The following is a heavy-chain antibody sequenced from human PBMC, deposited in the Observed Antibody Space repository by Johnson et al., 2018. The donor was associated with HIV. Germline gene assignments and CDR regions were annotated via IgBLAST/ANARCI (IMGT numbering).Heavy chain of an antibody. CDR2: ISGSGGST. CDR3: ASRYSSGRADAFDI. CDR1: GFTFSTYA. V-gene: IGHV3-23*04. D-gene: IGHD6-19*01. J-gene: IGHJ3*02. Sequence: VKLVESGGGLVQPGGSLRLSCAASGFTFSTYAMRWVRQAPGKGLEWVSSISGSGGSTYYADSVKGRFTISRDNSKNTLYMQMNSLRAEDTAVYYCASRYSSGRADAFDICGQGTMVTVAS.